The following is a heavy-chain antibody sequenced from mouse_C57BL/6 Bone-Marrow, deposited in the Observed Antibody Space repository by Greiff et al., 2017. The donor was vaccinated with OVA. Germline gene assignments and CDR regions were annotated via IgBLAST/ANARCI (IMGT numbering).Heavy chain of an antibody. CDR3: SSGIPAY. J-gene: IGHJ2*01. V-gene: IGHV1-82*01. D-gene: IGHD4-1*01. CDR1: GYAFSSSW. Sequence: QVQLQQSGPELVKPGASVKISCKASGYAFSSSWMNWVKQRPGTGLEWIGRIYPGDGDTNYNGKFKGKATLTADKSSTTAYMQLSSLTSEDSSVYFCSSGIPAYWGQGTTLTVSS. CDR2: IYPGDGDT.